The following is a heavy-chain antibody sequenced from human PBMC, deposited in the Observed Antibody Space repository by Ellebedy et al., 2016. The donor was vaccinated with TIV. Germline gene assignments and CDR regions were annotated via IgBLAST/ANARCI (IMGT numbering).Heavy chain of an antibody. J-gene: IGHJ4*02. Sequence: MPGGSLRLSCTVSGGSITSGTYYWGWIRQPPAQGLEWIGSVYYSGTTYYNPSLKSRVTISVDTSKNQFSLNLNSVTAADTAVYFCASTPFSAGSGYHPHDYWGQGILVTVSS. CDR1: GGSITSGTYY. D-gene: IGHD5-12*01. V-gene: IGHV4-39*07. CDR2: VYYSGTT. CDR3: ASTPFSAGSGYHPHDY.